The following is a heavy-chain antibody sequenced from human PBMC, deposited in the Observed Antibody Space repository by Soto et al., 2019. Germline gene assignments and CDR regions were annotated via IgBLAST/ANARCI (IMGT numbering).Heavy chain of an antibody. D-gene: IGHD7-27*01. J-gene: IGHJ4*02. CDR1: GGSISNHY. CDR3: TRANWYSEY. Sequence: QVQLQESGPGLVKPSETLSLTCSVSGGSISNHYWSWIRQPPGKGLEWIGYIYDNGNTNYNPSLKSRVTMSVDTSRNQISLKLTTVNAADTAVYYCTRANWYSEYWGQGTLVTVSS. CDR2: IYDNGNT. V-gene: IGHV4-59*11.